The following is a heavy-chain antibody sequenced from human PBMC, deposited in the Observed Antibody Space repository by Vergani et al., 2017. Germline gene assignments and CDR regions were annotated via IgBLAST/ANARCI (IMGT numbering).Heavy chain of an antibody. Sequence: QVQLQESGPGLVKPSQTLSLTCTVSGGSISSGSYYWSWIRQPAGKGLEWIGRIYTSGSTNYNPSLKSRVTISVDTSKNQFSLKLSSVTAADTAVYYCARVTWNSGTAFDIWGQGTMVTVSS. J-gene: IGHJ3*02. CDR2: IYTSGST. D-gene: IGHD2-21*02. CDR3: ARVTWNSGTAFDI. CDR1: GGSISSGSYY. V-gene: IGHV4-61*02.